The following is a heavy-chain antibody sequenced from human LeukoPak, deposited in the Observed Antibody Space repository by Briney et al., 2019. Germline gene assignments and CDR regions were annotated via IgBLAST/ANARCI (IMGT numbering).Heavy chain of an antibody. D-gene: IGHD3-3*01. J-gene: IGHJ4*02. Sequence: SETLSLTCTVSGGSISSGGYYWSWVRQHPGEGLEWIGYIYYSGSTYYNTSLKSRVTTSLDTSKKQFSLKLSSVTAADTAVYYCARGGGYDFWSGYWIVDYWGQGTLVTVSS. CDR2: IYYSGST. V-gene: IGHV4-31*03. CDR1: GGSISSGGYY. CDR3: ARGGGYDFWSGYWIVDY.